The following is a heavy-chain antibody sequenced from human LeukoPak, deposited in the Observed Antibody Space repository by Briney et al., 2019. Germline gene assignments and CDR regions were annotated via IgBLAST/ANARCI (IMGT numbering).Heavy chain of an antibody. CDR3: ARGLFYSGHYYDSSGYYRPPFDY. D-gene: IGHD3-22*01. CDR2: INHSVSI. J-gene: IGHJ4*02. V-gene: IGHV4-34*01. Sequence: SETLSLTCAVHGGSSSGYYWSWIRQPPGKGLEWIGEINHSVSINYNPSLKIRVSISVDTSKNQFSLKLTSLTATDTAVYYCARGLFYSGHYYDSSGYYRPPFDYWGQGTLVTVSS. CDR1: GGSSSGYY.